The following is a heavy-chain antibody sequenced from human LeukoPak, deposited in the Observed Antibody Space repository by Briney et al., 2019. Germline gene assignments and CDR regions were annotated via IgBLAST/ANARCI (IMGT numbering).Heavy chain of an antibody. V-gene: IGHV1-69*06. Sequence: GASVKVSCKASGGTFSSYAISWVRQAPGQGLEWMGGIIPIFGTANYAQKFQGRVTITADKSTSTAYMELSSLRSEDTAVYYCARSAYSSSSYAFDIWGQGTMVTVSS. D-gene: IGHD6-6*01. J-gene: IGHJ3*02. CDR3: ARSAYSSSSYAFDI. CDR2: IIPIFGTA. CDR1: GGTFSSYA.